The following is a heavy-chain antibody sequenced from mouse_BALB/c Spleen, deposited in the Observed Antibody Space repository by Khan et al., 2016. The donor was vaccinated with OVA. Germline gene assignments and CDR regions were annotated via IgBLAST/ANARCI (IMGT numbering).Heavy chain of an antibody. CDR1: GYSFTTYY. V-gene: IGHV1S135*01. J-gene: IGHJ3*01. D-gene: IGHD2-2*01. CDR3: KRHGYVAWFTY. Sequence: MQLEESGPELMKPGASVKISCKASGYSFTTYYIHWVIQSHGKSLEWIGFIDPFSGGTTYNQKFKGKATLTADKSSSTAYIHLSNLTSEDSAVYYCKRHGYVAWFTYWGQGTLVTVSA. CDR2: IDPFSGGT.